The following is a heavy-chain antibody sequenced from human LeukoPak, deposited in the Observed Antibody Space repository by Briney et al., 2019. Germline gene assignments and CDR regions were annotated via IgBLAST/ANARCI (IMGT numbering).Heavy chain of an antibody. Sequence: SVKVSCKASGGTFSSYAISWVRQAPGQGLEWTGGIIPIFGTANYAQKFQGRVTITADESTSTAYMELSSLRSEDTAVYYCAAYCSGGSCHGVFDYWGQGTLVTVSS. CDR2: IIPIFGTA. CDR1: GGTFSSYA. D-gene: IGHD2-15*01. CDR3: AAYCSGGSCHGVFDY. J-gene: IGHJ4*02. V-gene: IGHV1-69*01.